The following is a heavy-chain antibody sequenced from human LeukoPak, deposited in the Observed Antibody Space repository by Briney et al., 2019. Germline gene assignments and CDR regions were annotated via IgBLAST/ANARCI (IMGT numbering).Heavy chain of an antibody. V-gene: IGHV3-21*01. J-gene: IGHJ6*04. CDR3: ASNFRYLDV. CDR2: INFSSDYI. Sequence: PGGSLRLSCSASGFTFSTYNMNWVRQAPGKGLEWVSSINFSSDYIYYADSVKGRFTISRDNAKNSLYLQMNGLRAEDTAVYYCASNFRYLDVWGKGTTVTVSS. D-gene: IGHD3-9*01. CDR1: GFTFSTYN.